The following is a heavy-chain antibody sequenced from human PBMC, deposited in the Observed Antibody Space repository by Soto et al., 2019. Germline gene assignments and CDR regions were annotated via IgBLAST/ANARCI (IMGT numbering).Heavy chain of an antibody. Sequence: ASVKVSCKASGYTFTSYGISWVRQAPGQGLEWMGWISAYNGNTNYAQKLQGRVTMTTDTSTSTAYMELRSLRSDDTAVYYCARGDSTDYSNGVCSFFYNHDMDVWGQGTTVTVSS. CDR3: ARGDSTDYSNGVCSFFYNHDMDV. J-gene: IGHJ6*02. V-gene: IGHV1-18*04. CDR1: GYTFTSYG. D-gene: IGHD2-8*01. CDR2: ISAYNGNT.